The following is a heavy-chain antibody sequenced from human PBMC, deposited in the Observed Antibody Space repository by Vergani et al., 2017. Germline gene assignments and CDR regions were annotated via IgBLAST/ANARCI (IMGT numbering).Heavy chain of an antibody. D-gene: IGHD6-13*01. Sequence: QVQLQESGPGLVKPSETLSLTCTVSGGSISSYYWSWIRQPPGKGLEWIGYIYYSGSTNYNPSLKSRVTISVDTSKNQFSLKLSSVTAADTAVYYCASFSSRTFDYWGQGTLVTVSS. V-gene: IGHV4-59*01. CDR2: IYYSGST. CDR3: ASFSSRTFDY. J-gene: IGHJ4*02. CDR1: GGSISSYY.